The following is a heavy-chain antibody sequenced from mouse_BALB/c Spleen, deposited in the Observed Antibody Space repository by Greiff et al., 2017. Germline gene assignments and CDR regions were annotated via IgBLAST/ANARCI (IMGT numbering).Heavy chain of an antibody. CDR1: GFTFSSYT. CDR3: TRDYYDYDWYFDV. D-gene: IGHD2-4*01. J-gene: IGHJ1*01. V-gene: IGHV5-6-4*01. Sequence: EVQLVESGGGLVKPGGSLKLSCAASGFTFSSYTMSWVRQTPEKRLEWVATISSGGSYTYYPDSVKGRFTISRDNAKNTLYLQMSSLKSEDTAMYYCTRDYYDYDWYFDVWGAGTTVTVSS. CDR2: ISSGGSYT.